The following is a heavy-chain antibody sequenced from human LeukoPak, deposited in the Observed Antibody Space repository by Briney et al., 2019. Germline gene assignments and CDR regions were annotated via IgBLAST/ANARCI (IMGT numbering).Heavy chain of an antibody. CDR3: VVRYRVSLMSSYYFDY. Sequence: PGGSLRLSCAASGFTFSSNYMSWVRQAPGKGLEGVSVIYSGGSTYYSDSVKGRFTISRDNCKKRRYREMNSMRGEETEGYYCVVRYRVSLMSSYYFDYWGQGTLVTVSS. CDR1: GFTFSSNY. D-gene: IGHD1-1*01. J-gene: IGHJ4*02. V-gene: IGHV3-66*01. CDR2: IYSGGST.